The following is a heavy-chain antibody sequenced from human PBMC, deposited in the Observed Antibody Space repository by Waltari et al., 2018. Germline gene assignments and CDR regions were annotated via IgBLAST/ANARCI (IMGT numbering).Heavy chain of an antibody. CDR2: INHSGST. CDR3: ASHSSSVPYYFDY. J-gene: IGHJ4*02. V-gene: IGHV4-34*01. CDR1: GGSFSGYY. Sequence: QVQLQQWGAGLLKPSETLSLTCAVYGGSFSGYYWSWISQPPGKGLEWIGEINHSGSTNYNPSLKSRVTISVDTSKNQFSLKLSSVTAADTAVYYCASHSSSVPYYFDYWGQGTLVTVSS. D-gene: IGHD6-13*01.